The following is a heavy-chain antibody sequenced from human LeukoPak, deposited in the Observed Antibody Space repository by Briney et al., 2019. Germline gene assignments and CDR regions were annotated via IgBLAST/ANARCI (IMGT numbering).Heavy chain of an antibody. V-gene: IGHV4-39*07. Sequence: SETLSLTCTVSSGSISSSSYYWGWIRQPPGKGLEWIGSVYYSGSTNYNPSLKSRVTISVDTSKNQFSLKLSSVTAADTAVYYCASVYYYDSSGYPHWGQGTLVTVSS. CDR3: ASVYYYDSSGYPH. CDR2: VYYSGST. J-gene: IGHJ4*02. D-gene: IGHD3-22*01. CDR1: SGSISSSSYY.